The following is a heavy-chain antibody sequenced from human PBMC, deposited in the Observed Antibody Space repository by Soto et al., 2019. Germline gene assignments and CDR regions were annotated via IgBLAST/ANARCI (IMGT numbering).Heavy chain of an antibody. V-gene: IGHV3-11*01. D-gene: IGHD5-12*01. CDR1: GFTFSDHY. Sequence: GGSLRLSCAASGFTFSDHYMSWIRQAPGKGLEWISYISNSGSTIYYADSVKGRFTISRDNAKNSLYLQMNSLRAEDTAVYYCARDVSGYDYFDYWGQGTLVTVSS. J-gene: IGHJ4*02. CDR2: ISNSGSTI. CDR3: ARDVSGYDYFDY.